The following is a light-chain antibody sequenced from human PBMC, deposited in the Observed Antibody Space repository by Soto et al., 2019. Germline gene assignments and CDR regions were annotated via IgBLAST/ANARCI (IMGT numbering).Light chain of an antibody. Sequence: QSVLTQPPSASGSPGQSVTISCTGTSSDVGGYNYVSWYQQHPGKAPKLMIYEVSKRPSGVPDRFSGSKSGNTASLTVSGLQAEDEADYYCNSYADSNWWVFGTGTKVTVL. CDR3: NSYADSNWWV. J-gene: IGLJ1*01. V-gene: IGLV2-8*01. CDR1: SSDVGGYNY. CDR2: EVS.